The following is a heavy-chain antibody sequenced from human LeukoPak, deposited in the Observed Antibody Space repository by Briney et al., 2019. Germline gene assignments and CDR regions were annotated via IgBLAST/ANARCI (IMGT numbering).Heavy chain of an antibody. CDR3: ARHGRYYGSGSPKARDAFDI. CDR2: IYPGDSDT. Sequence: GESLKISCKGSGYSFTNYWIGWVRQMPGKGLEWMGIIYPGDSDTRYSPSFQGQVTISADKSISTAYLQWSSLKASDTAMYYCARHGRYYGSGSPKARDAFDIWGQGTMVTVSS. J-gene: IGHJ3*02. D-gene: IGHD3-10*01. CDR1: GYSFTNYW. V-gene: IGHV5-51*01.